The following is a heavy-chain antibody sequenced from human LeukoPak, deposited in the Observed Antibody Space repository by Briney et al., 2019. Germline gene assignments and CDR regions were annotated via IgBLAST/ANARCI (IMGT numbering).Heavy chain of an antibody. V-gene: IGHV3-53*05. CDR2: IYSDGRT. CDR1: GFTVSSNY. CDR3: AREGYYGSGSPPSLYFDY. D-gene: IGHD3-10*01. J-gene: IGHJ4*02. Sequence: GGSLRLSCAASGFTVSSNYMSWVRQAPGKGLEWVSVIYSDGRTYYADSVKGRFTISRDNSRSTLYLQMNSLRPEDTAIYYCAREGYYGSGSPPSLYFDYWGQGTLVTVSS.